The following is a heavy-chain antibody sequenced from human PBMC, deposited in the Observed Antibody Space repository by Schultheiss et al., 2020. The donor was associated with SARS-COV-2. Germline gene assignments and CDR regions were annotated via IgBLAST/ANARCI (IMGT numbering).Heavy chain of an antibody. V-gene: IGHV3-64D*09. J-gene: IGHJ3*02. CDR2: ISSNGGST. CDR3: VSPAAIQHDAFDI. D-gene: IGHD2-2*02. Sequence: GESLKISCSASGFTFSSYAMHWVRQAPGKGLEYVSAISSNGGSTYYADSVKGRFTISRDNSKNTLYLQMSSLRVEDTAVYYCVSPAAIQHDAFDIWGQGTMVTVSS. CDR1: GFTFSSYA.